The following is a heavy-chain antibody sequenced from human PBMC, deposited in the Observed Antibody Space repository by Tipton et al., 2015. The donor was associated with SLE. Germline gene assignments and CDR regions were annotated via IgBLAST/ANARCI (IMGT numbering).Heavy chain of an antibody. V-gene: IGHV3-7*01. CDR3: ARDPYYYDSSGYYGYYFDY. CDR1: GFTFSSYC. Sequence: SLRLSCAASGFTFSSYCMSWVRQAPGKGLEWVASIKQVGSEKYYVDSVKGRFTISRDHAKNSLYLQMHSLRAEDTAVYYCARDPYYYDSSGYYGYYFDYWCQGTLVTVSS. J-gene: IGHJ4*02. CDR2: IKQVGSEK. D-gene: IGHD3-22*01.